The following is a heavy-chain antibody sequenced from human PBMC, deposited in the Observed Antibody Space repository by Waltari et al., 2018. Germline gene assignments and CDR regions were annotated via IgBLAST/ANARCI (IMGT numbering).Heavy chain of an antibody. Sequence: QVQLQESGPGLVKPSQTLSLTCTVSGGSISSGDYYWSWIRQPPGKGLEWIGYIYYSGSTYYNPSLKCRVTISVDTSKNQFSLKLSSVTAADTAVYYCARNIVIRYSGSPGAFDIWGQGTMVTVSS. CDR1: GGSISSGDYY. CDR3: ARNIVIRYSGSPGAFDI. V-gene: IGHV4-30-4*08. J-gene: IGHJ3*02. D-gene: IGHD1-26*01. CDR2: IYYSGST.